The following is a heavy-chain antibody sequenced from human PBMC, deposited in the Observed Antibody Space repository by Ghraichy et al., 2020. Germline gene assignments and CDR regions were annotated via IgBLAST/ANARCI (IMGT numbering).Heavy chain of an antibody. D-gene: IGHD1-26*01. CDR1: GYTFTSYG. V-gene: IGHV1-18*01. CDR3: ARTDPVDGSYLESNFDY. J-gene: IGHJ4*02. Sequence: ASVKVSCKASGYTFTSYGISWVRQAPGQGLEWMGWISAYNGDTNYAQKLQGRVTMTTDTSTSTAYMELRSLRSDDTAVYYCARTDPVDGSYLESNFDYWGQGTLVTVSS. CDR2: ISAYNGDT.